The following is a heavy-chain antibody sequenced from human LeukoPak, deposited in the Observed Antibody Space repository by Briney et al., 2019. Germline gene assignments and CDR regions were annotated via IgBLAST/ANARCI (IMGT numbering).Heavy chain of an antibody. V-gene: IGHV3-7*01. D-gene: IGHD3-9*01. CDR1: GFTFSSYW. CDR3: ARSRYFAYFDY. J-gene: IGHJ4*02. CDR2: IKQDGSEK. Sequence: VGSLRLSCAASGFTFSSYWMSWVRQAPGKGLEWVANIKQDGSEKYYVDSVKGRFTISRDNAKNSLYLQMNSLRAEDTAVYYCARSRYFAYFDYWSQGSLVTVSS.